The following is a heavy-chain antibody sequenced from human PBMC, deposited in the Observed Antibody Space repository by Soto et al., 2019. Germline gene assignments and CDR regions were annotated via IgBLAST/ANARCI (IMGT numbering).Heavy chain of an antibody. V-gene: IGHV3-30*18. CDR3: AKDILRFLDRAYNWYDP. CDR1: GFTFSSYG. CDR2: ISYDGSNK. D-gene: IGHD3-3*01. J-gene: IGHJ5*02. Sequence: QVQLVESGGGVVQPGRSLRLSCAASGFTFSSYGMHWVRQAPGKGLEWVAVISYDGSNKYYADSVKGRFTISRDNSKNTLYLQMSSLRAEDTAVYYCAKDILRFLDRAYNWYDPWGQGTLVTGYS.